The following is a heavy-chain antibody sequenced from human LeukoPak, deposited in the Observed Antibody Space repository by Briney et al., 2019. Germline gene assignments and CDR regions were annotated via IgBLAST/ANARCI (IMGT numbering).Heavy chain of an antibody. V-gene: IGHV3-30*18. D-gene: IGHD3-22*01. CDR3: AKQSRYYDSSGPGAFDI. CDR1: GFVFSDYA. J-gene: IGHJ3*02. Sequence: GGSLRLSCAVSGFVFSDYAMHWVRQAPGKGLEWVAVISYDGSNKYYADSVKGRFTISRDNSKNTLYLQMNSLRAEDTAVYYCAKQSRYYDSSGPGAFDIWGQGTMVTVSS. CDR2: ISYDGSNK.